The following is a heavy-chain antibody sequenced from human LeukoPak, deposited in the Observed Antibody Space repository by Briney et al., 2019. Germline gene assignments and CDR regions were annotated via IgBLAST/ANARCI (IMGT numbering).Heavy chain of an antibody. J-gene: IGHJ4*02. V-gene: IGHV3-21*04. CDR2: ISSSSSYI. Sequence: GGSLRLSCAASGFTFSSYSMNWVRQAPGKGLEWVSSISSSSSYIYYADSVKGRFTISRDNSKNTLYLQMNSLRAEDTAVYYCAKIIRLPYFDYWGQGTLVTVSS. CDR1: GFTFSSYS. CDR3: AKIIRLPYFDY. D-gene: IGHD6-25*01.